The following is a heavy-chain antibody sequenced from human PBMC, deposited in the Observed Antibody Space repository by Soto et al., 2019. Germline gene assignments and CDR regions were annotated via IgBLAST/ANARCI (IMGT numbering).Heavy chain of an antibody. CDR3: AKAFVVVVAATSLDAFDI. CDR2: ISGSGGST. Sequence: PGGSLRLSCAASGFTFSSYAMSWVRQAPGKGLEWVSAISGSGGSTYYADSVKGRFTISRDNSKNTLYLQMNSLRAEDTAVYYFAKAFVVVVAATSLDAFDIWGQGTMVTVSS. V-gene: IGHV3-23*01. J-gene: IGHJ3*02. D-gene: IGHD2-15*01. CDR1: GFTFSSYA.